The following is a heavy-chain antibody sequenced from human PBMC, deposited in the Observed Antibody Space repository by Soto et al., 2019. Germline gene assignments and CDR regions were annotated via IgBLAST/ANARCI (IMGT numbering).Heavy chain of an antibody. CDR2: INHSGST. CDR3: ARDDPPKNYYGSGSYCILGQYYYYGMDV. J-gene: IGHJ6*02. D-gene: IGHD3-10*01. V-gene: IGHV4-34*01. CDR1: GGSFSGYY. Sequence: SETLSLTCAVYGGSFSGYYWSWIRQPPGKGLEWIGEINHSGSTNYNPSLKSRVTISVDTSKNQFSLKLSSVTAADTAVYYCARDDPPKNYYGSGSYCILGQYYYYGMDVWGQGTTVTVSS.